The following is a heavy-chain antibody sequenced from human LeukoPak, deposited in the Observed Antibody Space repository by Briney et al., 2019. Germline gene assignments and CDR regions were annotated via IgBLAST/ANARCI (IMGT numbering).Heavy chain of an antibody. J-gene: IGHJ3*02. CDR3: ARERVGGNRRDDSSI. Sequence: SETLSLTCAVHGGSLNDYFWTWIRQPPGKGLEWIREINHVGGTNYSPSLRSRVTISIDTSKNQFSLKLTSVTAADTALYYCARERVGGNRRDDSSIWAQGTMVTVSS. D-gene: IGHD1-1*01. V-gene: IGHV4-34*01. CDR2: INHVGGT. CDR1: GGSLNDYF.